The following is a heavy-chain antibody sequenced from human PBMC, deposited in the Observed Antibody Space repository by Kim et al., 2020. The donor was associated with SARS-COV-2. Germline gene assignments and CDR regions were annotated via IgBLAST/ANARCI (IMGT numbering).Heavy chain of an antibody. V-gene: IGHV5-51*01. CDR3: ARHGSGYIDY. CDR2: DT. D-gene: IGHD5-12*01. J-gene: IGHJ4*02. Sequence: DTRYSPSFQGQVTISADKSISTAYLQWSSLKASDTAMYYCARHGSGYIDYWGQGTLVTVSS.